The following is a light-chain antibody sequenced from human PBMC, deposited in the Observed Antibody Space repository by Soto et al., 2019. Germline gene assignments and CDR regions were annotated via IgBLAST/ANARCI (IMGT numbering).Light chain of an antibody. CDR1: QSISTY. Sequence: DIQLTQSPSPLSASVGDSVTISCRASQSISTYLNWFQQRPGTAPKILIYAVSNLQRGVPTRFSGSGSGTDFTLTISSLQPEDFATYYCQQNYKSYTFGQGTKVEIK. CDR3: QQNYKSYT. CDR2: AVS. V-gene: IGKV1-39*01. J-gene: IGKJ2*01.